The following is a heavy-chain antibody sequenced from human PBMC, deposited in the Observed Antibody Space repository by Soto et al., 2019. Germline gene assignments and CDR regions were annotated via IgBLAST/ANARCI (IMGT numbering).Heavy chain of an antibody. CDR2: ISSSSSYI. V-gene: IGHV3-21*01. CDR3: ARDRIAVAGKGNYYYYGMDV. Sequence: PGGSLRLSCAASGFTFSSYSMNWVRQAPGKGLEWVSSISSSSSYIYYADSVKGRFTISRDNAKNSLYLQMNSLRAEDTAVYYCARDRIAVAGKGNYYYYGMDVWGQGTMVTVSS. D-gene: IGHD6-19*01. CDR1: GFTFSSYS. J-gene: IGHJ6*02.